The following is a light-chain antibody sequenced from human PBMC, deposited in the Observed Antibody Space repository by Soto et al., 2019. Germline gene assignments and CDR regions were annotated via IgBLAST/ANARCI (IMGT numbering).Light chain of an antibody. V-gene: IGLV2-23*01. CDR3: CSYAGSTTYV. Sequence: QSVLTQPASVSGSPGQSITISCIRTSRDVGSYNLVSWYQQHPGKAPKLVIYEAAERPSGVSHRFSGSKSGNTASLAISGLRAEDEADYYCCSYAGSTTYVFGTGTKLTVL. CDR1: SRDVGSYNL. CDR2: EAA. J-gene: IGLJ1*01.